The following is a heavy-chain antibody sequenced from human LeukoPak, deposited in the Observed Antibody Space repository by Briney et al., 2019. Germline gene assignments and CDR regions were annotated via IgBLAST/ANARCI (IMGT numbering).Heavy chain of an antibody. D-gene: IGHD2-8*01. CDR1: GFTFSTYA. CDR2: ISSGGGFT. Sequence: GGSLRLSCAASGFTFSTYAMSWVRQAPGKGLEWVSTISSGGGFTYYSDSVKGRFTISRDSSKNTLCLQMNSLRAEDTAVYYCAKDLRIRAGVPDYWGQGTLVTVSS. J-gene: IGHJ4*02. CDR3: AKDLRIRAGVPDY. V-gene: IGHV3-23*01.